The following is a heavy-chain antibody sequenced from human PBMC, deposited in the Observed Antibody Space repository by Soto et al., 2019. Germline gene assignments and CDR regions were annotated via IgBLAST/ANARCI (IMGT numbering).Heavy chain of an antibody. CDR1: GFTFSSFA. J-gene: IGHJ4*02. Sequence: QVRLVESGGGVVQPGRSLRLSCAASGFTFSSFALHWVRQAPGKGLEWVAVISHDGKIKYSADFVRGRSTISRDNSKNTLYLQLGRLSPDDTAVYYCARDTLWFGELSRQGFDFWGQGTLLSVSS. CDR2: ISHDGKIK. D-gene: IGHD3-10*01. V-gene: IGHV3-30*04. CDR3: ARDTLWFGELSRQGFDF.